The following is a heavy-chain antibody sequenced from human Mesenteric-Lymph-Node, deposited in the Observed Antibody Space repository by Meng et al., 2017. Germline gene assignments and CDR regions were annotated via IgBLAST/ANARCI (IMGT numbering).Heavy chain of an antibody. CDR1: GFTFDDYA. J-gene: IGHJ1*01. CDR3: ARVGYYDSSNYYAYFKY. Sequence: GGSLRLSCAASGFTFDDYAMHWVRQAPGKGLEWVSLISWNGGNTYYADSVKGRFTISRDTAKNTLYLQMNSLRAEDTAVYYCARVGYYDSSNYYAYFKYWGQGTLVTVSS. CDR2: ISWNGGNT. V-gene: IGHV3-43D*03. D-gene: IGHD3-22*01.